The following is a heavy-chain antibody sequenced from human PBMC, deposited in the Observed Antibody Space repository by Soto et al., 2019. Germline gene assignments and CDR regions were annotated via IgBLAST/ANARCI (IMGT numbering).Heavy chain of an antibody. CDR2: IYSSGHT. Sequence: ASETLSLTCTVSDDSISSDFYYWGWIRQPPGKDLEWIGSIYSSGHTYYNPSLKSRVTVSVDTSKNQLFLNLKSVTAADTAVYYCARRRCPEAVCWRYFDYWGQGALVTVSS. CDR3: ARRRCPEAVCWRYFDY. J-gene: IGHJ4*02. V-gene: IGHV4-39*01. CDR1: DDSISSDFYY. D-gene: IGHD2-15*01.